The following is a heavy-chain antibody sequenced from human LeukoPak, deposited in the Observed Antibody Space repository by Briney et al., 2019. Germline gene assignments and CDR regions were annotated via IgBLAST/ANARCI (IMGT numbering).Heavy chain of an antibody. D-gene: IGHD1-26*01. CDR3: AREYLWELQAFDI. J-gene: IGHJ3*02. V-gene: IGHV3-21*01. CDR1: GFTFSSYS. Sequence: PGGSLRLSCAASGFTFSSYSMNWVRQAPGKGLEWVSSISSSSSYIYYADSVKGRFTISRDNAKNSLYLQMNSLRAEDTAVYYCAREYLWELQAFDIWGQGTMVTVSS. CDR2: ISSSSSYI.